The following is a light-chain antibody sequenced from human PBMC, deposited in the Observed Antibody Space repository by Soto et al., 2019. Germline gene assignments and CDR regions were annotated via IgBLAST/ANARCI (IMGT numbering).Light chain of an antibody. V-gene: IGLV2-14*01. CDR2: DVT. J-gene: IGLJ1*01. CDR1: SSDVGGFEY. Sequence: QSVLSQPASVSGSPGQSITTSCTGTSSDVGGFEYVSWYQHQPGKAPKLIIYDVTKRPSGVSNRFSASKSGNTASLTISGIQAEDEGDYYCGSITISTTSVFGTGTKVTVL. CDR3: GSITISTTSV.